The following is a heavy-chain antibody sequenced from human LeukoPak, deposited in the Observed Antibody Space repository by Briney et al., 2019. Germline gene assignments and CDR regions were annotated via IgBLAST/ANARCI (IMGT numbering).Heavy chain of an antibody. Sequence: GESLKISCKGSGYRFIGYWIAWVRQMPGKGLEWMGIIYPSDSDTRYSPSFQGQVTISADKSTNTAYLKWSSLKAPDTAMYSCAKTSCSSTTCDFDHWGQGTQVTVSS. CDR2: IYPSDSDT. CDR3: AKTSCSSTTCDFDH. CDR1: GYRFIGYW. D-gene: IGHD2-2*01. V-gene: IGHV5-51*01. J-gene: IGHJ4*02.